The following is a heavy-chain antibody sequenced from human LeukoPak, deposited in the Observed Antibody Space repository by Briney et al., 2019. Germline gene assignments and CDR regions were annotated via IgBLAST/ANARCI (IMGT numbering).Heavy chain of an antibody. CDR1: GGSISSNSYS. CDR2: IYSSGST. D-gene: IGHD3-10*01. V-gene: IGHV4-39*01. Sequence: SETLSLTCTVSGGSISSNSYSWGWIRQPPGKGLEWIGTIYSSGSTYYNPSLKSRVTISVETSKSQFSLNLSSVTAADTAVYYCARLTRTTSITMARGYFDFWGLGTLVTVSS. J-gene: IGHJ4*02. CDR3: ARLTRTTSITMARGYFDF.